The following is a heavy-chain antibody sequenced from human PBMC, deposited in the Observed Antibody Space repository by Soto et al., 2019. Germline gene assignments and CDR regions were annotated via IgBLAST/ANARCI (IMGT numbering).Heavy chain of an antibody. V-gene: IGHV4-59*01. CDR3: ARGHYRYYDSSGYYDYYYGMDV. Sequence: PSETMSLTSTVSGASISTYYWGWNRPPPGKGLEWIANIYYSGSTNYTPSLKSRVTISVDTSKNQFSLKLSSVTAADTAVYYCARGHYRYYDSSGYYDYYYGMDVWGQGTTVTVSS. D-gene: IGHD3-22*01. J-gene: IGHJ6*02. CDR1: GASISTYY. CDR2: IYYSGST.